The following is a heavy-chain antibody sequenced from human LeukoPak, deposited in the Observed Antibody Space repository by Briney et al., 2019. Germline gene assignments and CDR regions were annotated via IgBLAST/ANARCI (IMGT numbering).Heavy chain of an antibody. J-gene: IGHJ4*02. Sequence: ASVKVSCKASGYTFTGYYVHWVRQAPGQGLEWMGWISAYNGNTNYAQKLQGRVTMTTDTSTSTAYMELRSLRSDDTAVYYCAREKHNYGDFDYWGQGTLVTVSS. CDR3: AREKHNYGDFDY. CDR1: GYTFTGYY. CDR2: ISAYNGNT. V-gene: IGHV1-18*04. D-gene: IGHD4-17*01.